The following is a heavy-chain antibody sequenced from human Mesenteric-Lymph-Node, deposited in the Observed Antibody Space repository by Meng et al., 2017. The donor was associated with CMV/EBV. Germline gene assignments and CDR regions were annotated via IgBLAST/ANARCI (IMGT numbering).Heavy chain of an antibody. Sequence: GGSLKISCAASGFTFSNAWMSWVRQAPGKGLEWVGRIKSKTDGGTTDYAAPVKGRFTISRDDSKNTLYLQMNSLKTEDTAVYYCSMMSPDHYYYYGMDVWGQGTTVTVSS. J-gene: IGHJ6*02. CDR1: GFTFSNAW. V-gene: IGHV3-15*01. D-gene: IGHD3-16*01. CDR3: SMMSPDHYYYYGMDV. CDR2: IKSKTDGGTT.